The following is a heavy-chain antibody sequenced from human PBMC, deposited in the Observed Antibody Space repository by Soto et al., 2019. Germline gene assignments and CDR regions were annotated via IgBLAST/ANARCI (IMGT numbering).Heavy chain of an antibody. V-gene: IGHV1-69*12. CDR1: GGTFSNYP. D-gene: IGHD5-12*01. Sequence: QVQLVQSGAEVKKPGSSVKVSCKASGGTFSNYPISWVRQAPGQGLEWMGGIIPIFGTVNYAQKFQGRVTITADEATSTAYMELSSLRSADTDVYYCARGNHRWLQLWYFDLWGRGTLVTVSS. CDR3: ARGNHRWLQLWYFDL. J-gene: IGHJ2*01. CDR2: IIPIFGTV.